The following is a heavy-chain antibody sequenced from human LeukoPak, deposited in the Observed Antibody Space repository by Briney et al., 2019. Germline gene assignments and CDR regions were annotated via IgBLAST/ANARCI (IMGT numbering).Heavy chain of an antibody. CDR2: IYFSGGT. CDR3: ARDRSSYGAYHCGMDV. D-gene: IGHD4/OR15-4a*01. V-gene: IGHV4-59*01. J-gene: IGHJ6*02. CDR1: GGSISSYY. Sequence: SETLSLTCTVSGGSISSYYWSWIRQPPGKGLEWIGFIYFSGGTNYNPSLKSRVTISVDMSKNQFSLNLSSVTAADTAVYYCARDRSSYGAYHCGMDVWGRGTTVTVSS.